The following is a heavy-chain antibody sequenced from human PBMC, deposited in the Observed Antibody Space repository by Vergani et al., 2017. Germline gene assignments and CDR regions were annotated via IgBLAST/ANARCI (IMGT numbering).Heavy chain of an antibody. CDR1: GYTFTGYY. J-gene: IGHJ5*02. CDR2: INPNSGGT. D-gene: IGHD5-12*01. CDR3: ARDRKGPEDRMATINWFDP. Sequence: QVQLVQSGAEVKKPGASVKVSCKASGYTFTGYYMHWVRQAPGQGLEWMGWINPNSGGTNYAQKFQGRVTMTRDKSISTAYMELSRLRSDDTAVYYCARDRKGPEDRMATINWFDPWGQGTLVTVSS. V-gene: IGHV1-2*02.